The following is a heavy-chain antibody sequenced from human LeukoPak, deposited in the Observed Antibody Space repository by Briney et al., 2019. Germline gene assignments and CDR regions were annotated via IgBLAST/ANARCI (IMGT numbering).Heavy chain of an antibody. CDR2: IWSGGTNK. V-gene: IGHV3-33*08. D-gene: IGHD1-26*01. CDR1: GFNFRISG. J-gene: IGHJ6*03. Sequence: PGRSLRLSCAASGFNFRISGIHWVRQAPGKGLEWVAGIWSGGTNKYYADSVKGRFSISRDDSKNTVDLQMDSLRVEDTAIYYCANSGSFGPNNYMGVWGKGTTVTVSS. CDR3: ANSGSFGPNNYMGV.